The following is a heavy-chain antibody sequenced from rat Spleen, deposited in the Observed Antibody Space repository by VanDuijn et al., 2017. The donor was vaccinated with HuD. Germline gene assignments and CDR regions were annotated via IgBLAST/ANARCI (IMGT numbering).Heavy chain of an antibody. Sequence: EVQLVESGGGLVQPGRSLKLSCAASGFIFSDHYVAWVRQAPTKGLEWVATINYDGRSTFYRDSVRARFTISRDNAKSTLYLQLDSLRSEDTATYYCATDTFYDGTYYPGGFDYWGQGTLVTVSS. CDR3: ATDTFYDGTYYPGGFDY. D-gene: IGHD1-12*02. V-gene: IGHV5-20*01. CDR1: GFIFSDHY. CDR2: INYDGRST. J-gene: IGHJ3*01.